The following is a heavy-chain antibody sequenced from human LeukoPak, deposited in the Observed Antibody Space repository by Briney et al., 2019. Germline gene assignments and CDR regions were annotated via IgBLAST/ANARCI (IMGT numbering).Heavy chain of an antibody. CDR1: GVIVSSDY. CDR3: ARDSSGWYYFDY. V-gene: IGHV3-66*02. J-gene: IGHJ4*02. D-gene: IGHD6-19*01. Sequence: GGSLRLSCAASGVIVSSDYMSWVRQAPGKGLEWVSVIYSGGSTFYADSVKGRFTISRDKSKNTLYLQMNSLGADDTAVYYCARDSSGWYYFDYWGQGSLVTVSS. CDR2: IYSGGST.